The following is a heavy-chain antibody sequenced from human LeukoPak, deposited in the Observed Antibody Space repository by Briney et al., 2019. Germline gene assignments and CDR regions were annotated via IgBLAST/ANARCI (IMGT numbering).Heavy chain of an antibody. J-gene: IGHJ4*02. D-gene: IGHD2-15*01. Sequence: PSETLSLTCAVSGGSISSTNWWSWVRQPPGKGLEWIGEIYHTGSTNYNPSLESRVTISVDKSKNQFSLILSAVTAADTAVYYCARGGYCSGGSCDSGLFDYWGQGTLVTVSS. CDR1: GGSISSTNW. CDR2: IYHTGST. V-gene: IGHV4-4*02. CDR3: ARGGYCSGGSCDSGLFDY.